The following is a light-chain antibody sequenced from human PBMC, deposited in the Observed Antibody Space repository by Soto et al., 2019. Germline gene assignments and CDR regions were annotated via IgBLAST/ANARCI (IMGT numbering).Light chain of an antibody. J-gene: IGKJ2*01. Sequence: EIVLTQSPGTLSLSPGDRATLSCRASQSVSSYYFAWYQQKPGQAPRLLIYSVSSRATGIPDRFSGSGSGTDFTLIISRLEPEDFAVYFCQQYGSSPYTFGQGTKLEMK. V-gene: IGKV3-20*01. CDR2: SVS. CDR3: QQYGSSPYT. CDR1: QSVSSYY.